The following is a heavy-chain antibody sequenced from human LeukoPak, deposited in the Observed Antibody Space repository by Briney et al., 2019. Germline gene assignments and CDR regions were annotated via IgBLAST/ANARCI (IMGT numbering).Heavy chain of an antibody. Sequence: PGGSLRLSCAASGFTFSSHSMNWVRQAPGKGLEWVSYISSSSSTIRYADSVKGRFTISRDNAKNSLYLQMNSLRAEDTAVYYCARGAYYYEDWGQGTLVTVSS. CDR3: ARGAYYYED. J-gene: IGHJ4*02. D-gene: IGHD3-22*01. V-gene: IGHV3-48*01. CDR2: ISSSSSTI. CDR1: GFTFSSHS.